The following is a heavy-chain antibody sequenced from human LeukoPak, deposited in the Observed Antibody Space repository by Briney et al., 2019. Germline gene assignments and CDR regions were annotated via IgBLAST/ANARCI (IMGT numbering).Heavy chain of an antibody. CDR1: GGSISSYY. CDR2: IHTSGST. Sequence: SETLSLTCTVSGGSISSYYWSWIRQPAGKGLEWIGRIHTSGSTNYNPSLTSRVTMSVDTSKDQFSLKLSSVTAADTAVYYCARAGSYYDILTGLEVFDYWGQGTLVTVSS. CDR3: ARAGSYYDILTGLEVFDY. J-gene: IGHJ4*02. D-gene: IGHD3-9*01. V-gene: IGHV4-4*07.